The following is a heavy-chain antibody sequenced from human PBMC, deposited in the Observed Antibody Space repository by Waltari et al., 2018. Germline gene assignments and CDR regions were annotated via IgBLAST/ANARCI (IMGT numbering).Heavy chain of an antibody. CDR2: IYYSGST. V-gene: IGHV4-61*01. Sequence: QVQLQESGPGLVQPSETLSLICTVSGGSVRSDSYSWHWIRQPPGKGLEWIGYIYYSGSTNYNPSLKSRVTRSVDTSKNQFSLKLSSGTAADTAVYYCARVSYCSSTSCNLGTYYYYGMDGWGQGTTVTGSS. J-gene: IGHJ6*02. CDR1: GGSVRSDSYS. CDR3: ARVSYCSSTSCNLGTYYYYGMDG. D-gene: IGHD2-2*01.